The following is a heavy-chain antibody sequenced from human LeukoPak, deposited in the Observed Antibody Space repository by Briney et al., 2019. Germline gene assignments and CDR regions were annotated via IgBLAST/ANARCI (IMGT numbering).Heavy chain of an antibody. J-gene: IGHJ4*02. D-gene: IGHD6-13*01. Sequence: GGSLRLSCAASGFTFSSYAMSWVRQAPGKGLEWVSAISGSGGSTYYADSVKGRFTISRDNSKNTLYLQMNSLRAEDTAVYYCAKVRVTRYSSSWYYFDYWGQGTLVTVSS. V-gene: IGHV3-23*01. CDR3: AKVRVTRYSSSWYYFDY. CDR2: ISGSGGST. CDR1: GFTFSSYA.